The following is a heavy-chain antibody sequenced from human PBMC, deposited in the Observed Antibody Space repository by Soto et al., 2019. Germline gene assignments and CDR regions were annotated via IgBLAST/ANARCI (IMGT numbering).Heavy chain of an antibody. Sequence: QVQLQESGPGLVKPSQTLSLTCTVSGGSISSGGYYWSWIRQHPGKGLEWIGYIYYSGSTYYNPSLKSRVTISVDTSKNQFSLKLSSVTAADTAVYYCAREYWGLGGYYYGMDVWGQGTTVTVSS. CDR2: IYYSGST. CDR3: AREYWGLGGYYYGMDV. D-gene: IGHD7-27*01. J-gene: IGHJ6*02. CDR1: GGSISSGGYY. V-gene: IGHV4-31*03.